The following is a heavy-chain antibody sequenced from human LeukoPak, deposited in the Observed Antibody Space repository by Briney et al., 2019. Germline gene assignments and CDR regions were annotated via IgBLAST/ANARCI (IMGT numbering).Heavy chain of an antibody. CDR2: ISYDGSNK. Sequence: GRSLRLSRAASGFTFSSYAMHWVRQAPGKGLEWVALISYDGSNKYYADSVKGRFTISRDNSKNTLYLQLNSLRAEDTAVYYCARGDCSSTSCYEGGLHFYYYAMDVWGQGTTVTVSS. CDR1: GFTFSSYA. D-gene: IGHD2-2*01. CDR3: ARGDCSSTSCYEGGLHFYYYAMDV. J-gene: IGHJ6*02. V-gene: IGHV3-30-3*01.